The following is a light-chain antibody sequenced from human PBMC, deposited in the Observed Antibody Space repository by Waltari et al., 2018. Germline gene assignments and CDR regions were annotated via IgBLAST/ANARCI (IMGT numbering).Light chain of an antibody. CDR1: SDSSTYN. CDR3: GADHGTGSNFVYV. J-gene: IGLJ1*01. CDR2: VGTGGIVG. Sequence: QPVLTQPPSASASLGASVTPTCTLSSDSSTYNVDWYQQYPGTGPRFVMRVGTGGIVGSKGDGIPDRFSVLGSGLNRYLTIKNIQEEDESDYHCGADHGTGSNFVYVFGTGTKVTVL. V-gene: IGLV9-49*01.